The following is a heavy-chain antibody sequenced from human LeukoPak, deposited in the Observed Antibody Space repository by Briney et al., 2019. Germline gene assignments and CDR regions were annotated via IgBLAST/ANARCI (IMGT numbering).Heavy chain of an antibody. CDR3: GRGHGYCSGGSCFYFDY. J-gene: IGHJ4*02. CDR2: IKQDGSEK. D-gene: IGHD2-15*01. CDR1: GLTFSSYW. V-gene: IGHV3-7*01. Sequence: PGGSLRLSCAASGLTFSSYWMIWVRQAPGKGREWVADIKQDGSEKYYVASVKGRFTISRDNAKNSLYLQMNSLRAEDTAVYYCGRGHGYCSGGSCFYFDYWGQGTLVTVSS.